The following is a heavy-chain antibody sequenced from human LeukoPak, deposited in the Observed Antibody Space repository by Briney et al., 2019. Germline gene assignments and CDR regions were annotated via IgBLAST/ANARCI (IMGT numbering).Heavy chain of an antibody. CDR1: GYTFISYY. V-gene: IGHV1-46*01. J-gene: IGHJ6*03. Sequence: ASVKVSCKASGYTFISYYMYWVRQAPGQGLEWMGKINPSDGSTSYAQKFQGRVTMTRDMSTNTVYMELSSLRSEDTAVYYCARGGSGPIFGVVTAEYYYYYYMDVWGKGTTVTVSS. CDR2: INPSDGST. D-gene: IGHD3-3*01. CDR3: ARGGSGPIFGVVTAEYYYYYYMDV.